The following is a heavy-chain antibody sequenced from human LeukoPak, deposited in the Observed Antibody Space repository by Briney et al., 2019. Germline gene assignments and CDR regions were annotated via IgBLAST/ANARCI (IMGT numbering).Heavy chain of an antibody. CDR2: IYHTGET. CDR3: AREGEIAAAGI. V-gene: IGHV4-59*12. J-gene: IGHJ4*02. Sequence: SGTLSLTCTVSGGPINNYYWTWIRQSPGKGLEYIGYIYHTGETDYNPSLKSRVTISLDSSKKQFSLKMTSMTAADTAVYYCAREGEIAAAGIWGQGTLVTVSS. D-gene: IGHD6-13*01. CDR1: GGPINNYY.